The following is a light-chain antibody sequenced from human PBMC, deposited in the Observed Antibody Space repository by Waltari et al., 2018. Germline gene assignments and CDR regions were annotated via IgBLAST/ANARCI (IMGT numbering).Light chain of an antibody. Sequence: QSALTQPASVSGSPGPSNTHSLTCTSLAFGVYNLVSCHQQHPDKAPKLMIYEVSNRPSGVSDRFSGSKSGNTASLTISGLQAEDEADYYCCSYAGSDTFVVLGGGTKLTVL. CDR3: CSYAGSDTFVV. CDR1: SLAFGVYNL. V-gene: IGLV2-23*02. CDR2: EVS. J-gene: IGLJ2*01.